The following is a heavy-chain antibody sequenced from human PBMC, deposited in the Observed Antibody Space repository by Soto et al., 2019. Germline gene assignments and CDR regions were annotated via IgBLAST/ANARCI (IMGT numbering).Heavy chain of an antibody. D-gene: IGHD3-22*01. CDR1: GGSISSSSYY. V-gene: IGHV4-39*01. J-gene: IGHJ4*02. CDR2: IYYSGST. CDR3: ARPLLDYYDSSGYYYD. Sequence: QLQLQESGPGLVKPSETLSLTCTVSGGSISSSSYYWGWIRQPPGKGLEWIGSIYYSGSTYYNPSLKSRVTISVDTSTNQFSLKLSSVTAADTAVYYCARPLLDYYDSSGYYYDWGQGTLVTVSS.